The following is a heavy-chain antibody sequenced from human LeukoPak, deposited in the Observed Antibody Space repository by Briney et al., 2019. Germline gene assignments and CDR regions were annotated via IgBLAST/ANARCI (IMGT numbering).Heavy chain of an antibody. V-gene: IGHV3-66*02. CDR2: IYSGGST. Sequence: GGSLRPSCAASGFTASSNYMSWVRQAPGKGLEWVSVIYSGGSTYYADSVKGRFTISRDNSKNTLYLQMNSLRAEDTAVYYCARDMGYYFDYWGQGTLVTVSS. CDR3: ARDMGYYFDY. CDR1: GFTASSNY. D-gene: IGHD2-15*01. J-gene: IGHJ4*02.